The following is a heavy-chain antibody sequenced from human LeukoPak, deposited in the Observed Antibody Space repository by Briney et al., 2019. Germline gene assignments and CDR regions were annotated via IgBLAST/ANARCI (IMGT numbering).Heavy chain of an antibody. CDR3: ARHLSSGWSDY. CDR1: GGSFSDYY. V-gene: IGHV4-59*08. Sequence: SETLSLTCSVYGGSFSDYYWTWIRQPPGKGLECIGFIYYSGTAHYHPSLKSRVTISLDTSKNQFSLRLSSVTAADTAVYYCARHLSSGWSDYWGQGTLVTVS. CDR2: IYYSGTA. J-gene: IGHJ4*02. D-gene: IGHD6-19*01.